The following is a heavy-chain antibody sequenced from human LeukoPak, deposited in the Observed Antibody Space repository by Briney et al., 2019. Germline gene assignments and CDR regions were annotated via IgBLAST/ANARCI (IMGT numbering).Heavy chain of an antibody. CDR3: ARDLLGWELHYFDY. D-gene: IGHD1-26*01. J-gene: IGHJ4*02. V-gene: IGHV3-74*01. Sequence: GGSLRLSCAASRFTFSTYWMHWVRQAPGKGLVWVSRINSDGSSTGYADSVKGRFTISRDNAKNSLYLQMNSLRAEDTAVYYCARDLLGWELHYFDYWGQGTLVTVSS. CDR2: INSDGSST. CDR1: RFTFSTYW.